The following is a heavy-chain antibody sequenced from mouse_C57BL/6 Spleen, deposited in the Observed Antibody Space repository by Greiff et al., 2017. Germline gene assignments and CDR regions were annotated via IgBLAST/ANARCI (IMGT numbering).Heavy chain of an antibody. CDR1: GYTFTSYW. CDR3: ARGGVNWAFAY. D-gene: IGHD4-1*01. Sequence: VQLQQPGAELVRPGSSVKLSCKASGYTFTSYWMDWVKQRPGQGLEWIGNIYPSDSETHYNQKFKDKATLTVDKSSSTAYMQLSSLTSEDSAVYYCARGGVNWAFAYWGQGTLVTVSA. J-gene: IGHJ3*01. V-gene: IGHV1-61*01. CDR2: IYPSDSET.